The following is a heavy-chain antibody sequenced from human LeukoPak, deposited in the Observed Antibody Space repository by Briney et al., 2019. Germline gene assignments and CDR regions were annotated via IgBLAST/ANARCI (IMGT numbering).Heavy chain of an antibody. CDR2: ISAYNGNT. CDR1: GYTFTSYG. D-gene: IGHD6-6*01. Sequence: PQASVKVSCKASGYTFTSYGISWVRQAPGQGLEWMGWISAYNGNTNYAQKLQGRVTMTTDTSTSTAYVELRSLRSDDTAVYYCARDDTYSSSSCDYWGQGTLVTVSS. V-gene: IGHV1-18*01. J-gene: IGHJ4*02. CDR3: ARDDTYSSSSCDY.